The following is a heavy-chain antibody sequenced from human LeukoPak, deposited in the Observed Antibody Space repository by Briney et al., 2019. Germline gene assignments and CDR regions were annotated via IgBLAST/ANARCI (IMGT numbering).Heavy chain of an antibody. CDR2: ISGSGGST. CDR1: GFTFSSYA. Sequence: GGSLRLSCAASGFTFSSYAMSWVRQAPGRALEWVSAISGSGGSTYYADSVKGRFTITRDNSNNTLYLQINSLRADDTAVYYCAKRRGLELTYYYHMDVWGKGTTVTVSS. V-gene: IGHV3-23*01. J-gene: IGHJ6*03. D-gene: IGHD1-7*01. CDR3: AKRRGLELTYYYHMDV.